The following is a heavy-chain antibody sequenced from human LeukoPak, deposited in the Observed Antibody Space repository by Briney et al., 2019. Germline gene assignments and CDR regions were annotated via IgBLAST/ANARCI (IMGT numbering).Heavy chain of an antibody. CDR1: GFTFSSNY. Sequence: PGGSLRLSCAASGFTFSSNYMSWVRQAPGKGLEWVSVIYSGGSTYYADSVKGRFTISRDNAKNSLYLQMNSLRAEDTAVYYCARVRYSSGWYRYFDYWGQGTLVTVSS. V-gene: IGHV3-66*01. D-gene: IGHD6-19*01. J-gene: IGHJ4*02. CDR2: IYSGGST. CDR3: ARVRYSSGWYRYFDY.